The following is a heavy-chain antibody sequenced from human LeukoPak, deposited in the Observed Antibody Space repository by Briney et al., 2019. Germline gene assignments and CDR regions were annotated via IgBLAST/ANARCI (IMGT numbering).Heavy chain of an antibody. CDR2: ISGSGGST. D-gene: IGHD5-24*01. J-gene: IGHJ4*02. Sequence: GGSLRLSCAASGFTFSSYAMSWVRQAPGKGLEWVSAISGSGGSTYYADSVKGRFTISRDNSENTLYLQMNSLRAEDTAVYYCAKDWRRGMATTTFDYWGQGTLVTVSS. CDR3: AKDWRRGMATTTFDY. CDR1: GFTFSSYA. V-gene: IGHV3-23*01.